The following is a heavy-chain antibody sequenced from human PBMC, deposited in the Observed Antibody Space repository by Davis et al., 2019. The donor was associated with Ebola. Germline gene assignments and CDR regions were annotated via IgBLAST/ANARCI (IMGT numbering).Heavy chain of an antibody. D-gene: IGHD2-8*02. Sequence: AASVKVSCKASGYTFTSYGISWVRQAPGQGLEWMGWISAYNGNTNYAQKLQGRVTMTTDTSTSTAYMELRSLRSDDTAVYYCAREGDCTGGVCYRGDYYYYYGMDVWGQGTTVTVSS. CDR2: ISAYNGNT. CDR1: GYTFTSYG. CDR3: AREGDCTGGVCYRGDYYYYYGMDV. J-gene: IGHJ6*02. V-gene: IGHV1-18*01.